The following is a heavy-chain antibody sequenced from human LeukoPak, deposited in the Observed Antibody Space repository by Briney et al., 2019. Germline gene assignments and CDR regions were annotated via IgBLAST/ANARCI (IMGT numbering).Heavy chain of an antibody. Sequence: GVSLRLSCAASGFTFSSCAMNWVRQAPGKGLEWVSSISGSGGSTYYADSVKGRFTISRDNSKNTLYLQMNSLRAEDTAVYYCAKYRYGDYAHNFDYWGQGTLVTVSS. CDR1: GFTFSSCA. J-gene: IGHJ4*02. CDR2: ISGSGGST. CDR3: AKYRYGDYAHNFDY. V-gene: IGHV3-23*01. D-gene: IGHD4-17*01.